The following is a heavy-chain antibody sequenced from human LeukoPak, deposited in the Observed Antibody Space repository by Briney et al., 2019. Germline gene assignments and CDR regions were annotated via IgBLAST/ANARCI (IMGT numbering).Heavy chain of an antibody. J-gene: IGHJ4*02. D-gene: IGHD6-19*01. CDR3: ASGEGWLVRY. CDR2: INHSGST. Sequence: SETLSLTCAVYGGSFSGYYWSWIRQPPGKGLEWIGEINHSGSTNYNPSLKSRVTISVDTSKTQFSLKLNSVTAADTAVYYCASGEGWLVRYWGQGTLVTVSS. V-gene: IGHV4-34*01. CDR1: GGSFSGYY.